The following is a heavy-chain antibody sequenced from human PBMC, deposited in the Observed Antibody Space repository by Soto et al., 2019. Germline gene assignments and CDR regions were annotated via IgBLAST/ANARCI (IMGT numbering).Heavy chain of an antibody. V-gene: IGHV1-8*01. CDR3: ARGLGRIWLSKVPAPYGMDV. CDR1: GYTFTSYD. D-gene: IGHD2-2*01. J-gene: IGHJ6*02. CDR2: MNPNSGNT. Sequence: ASVKVSCKASGYTFTSYDINWVRQATGQGLEWMGWMNPNSGNTGYAQKFQGRVTMTRNTSISTAYMELSSLRSEDTAVYYCARGLGRIWLSKVPAPYGMDVWGQGTTVTVSS.